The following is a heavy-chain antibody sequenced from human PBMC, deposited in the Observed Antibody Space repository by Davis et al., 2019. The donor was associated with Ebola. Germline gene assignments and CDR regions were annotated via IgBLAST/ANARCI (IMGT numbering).Heavy chain of an antibody. V-gene: IGHV3-33*01. CDR3: ARSDYGGNSGYYYYGMDV. CDR2: IWHDGSNK. J-gene: IGHJ6*02. D-gene: IGHD4-23*01. CDR1: GFTFSSYG. Sequence: GESLKISCAASGFTFSSYGMHWVRQAPGKGLEWVAVIWHDGSNKYYADSVKGRFTISRDNSKNTLYLQMNSLRAEDTAVYYCARSDYGGNSGYYYYGMDVWGQGTTVTVSS.